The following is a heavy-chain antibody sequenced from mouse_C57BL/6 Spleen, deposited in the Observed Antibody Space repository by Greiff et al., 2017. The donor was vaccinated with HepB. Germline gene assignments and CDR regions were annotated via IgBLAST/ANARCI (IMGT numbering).Heavy chain of an antibody. CDR2: IWSGGST. J-gene: IGHJ4*01. V-gene: IGHV2-2*01. D-gene: IGHD1-1*01. Sequence: VKLMESGPGLVQPSQSLSITCTVSGFSLTSYGVHWVRQSPGKGLEWLGVIWSGGSTDYNAAFISRLSISKDNSKSQVFFKMNSLQADDTAIYYCARNDYGSRYYYAMDYWGQGTSVTVSS. CDR3: ARNDYGSRYYYAMDY. CDR1: GFSLTSYG.